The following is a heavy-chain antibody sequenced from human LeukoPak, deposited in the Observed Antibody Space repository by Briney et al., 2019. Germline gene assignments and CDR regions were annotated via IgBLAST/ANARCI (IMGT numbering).Heavy chain of an antibody. Sequence: GGSLRLSCAASGFTFDDYAMPWVRQAPGKGLEWVSGISWNSGSIGYADSVKGRFTISRDNAKNSLYLQMNSLRAEDTALYYCAKGSTIFGVVTNDAFDIWGQGTMVTVSS. CDR2: ISWNSGSI. CDR1: GFTFDDYA. V-gene: IGHV3-9*01. CDR3: AKGSTIFGVVTNDAFDI. J-gene: IGHJ3*02. D-gene: IGHD3-3*01.